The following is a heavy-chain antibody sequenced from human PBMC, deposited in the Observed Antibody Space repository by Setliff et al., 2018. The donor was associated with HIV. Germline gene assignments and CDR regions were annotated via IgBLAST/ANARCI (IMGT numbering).Heavy chain of an antibody. J-gene: IGHJ5*02. D-gene: IGHD3-16*02. Sequence: PGESLKISCKGFGYYFPNSWIVWVRQMPGKGLEWMGVIYPGDSDTMYSPVFEGQVTISIDTSINTAYFQWNSLKASDSGIYYCAKGSGSYPLGFDPWGQGTLVTVSS. CDR3: AKGSGSYPLGFDP. CDR1: GYYFPNSW. V-gene: IGHV5-51*01. CDR2: IYPGDSDT.